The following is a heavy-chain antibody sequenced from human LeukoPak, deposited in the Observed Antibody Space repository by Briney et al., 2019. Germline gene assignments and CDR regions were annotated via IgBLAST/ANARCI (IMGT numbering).Heavy chain of an antibody. CDR1: GGTFSSYA. V-gene: IGHV1-69*13. CDR2: IIPIFGTA. Sequence: SVKVSCKASGGTFSSYAISWVRQAPGQGLEWMGGIIPIFGTANYAQKFQGRVTITADESTSTAYMELSSLRSEDTAVYYCASYDIVVVTAFDYWGQGTLVTVSS. J-gene: IGHJ4*02. CDR3: ASYDIVVVTAFDY. D-gene: IGHD2-21*02.